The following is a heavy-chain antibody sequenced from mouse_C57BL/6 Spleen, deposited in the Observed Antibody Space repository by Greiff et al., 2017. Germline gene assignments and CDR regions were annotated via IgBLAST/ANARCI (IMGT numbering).Heavy chain of an antibody. CDR1: GFTFSSYA. CDR2: ISSGGDYI. Sequence: EVKLVESGEGLVKPGGSLKLSCAASGFTFSSYAMSWVRQTPEKRLEWVAYISSGGDYIYYADTVKGRFTISRDNARNTLYLQMSSLKSEDTAMYYCTRAPTGNYLDYWGQGTTLTVSS. CDR3: TRAPTGNYLDY. V-gene: IGHV5-9-1*02. D-gene: IGHD4-1*02. J-gene: IGHJ2*01.